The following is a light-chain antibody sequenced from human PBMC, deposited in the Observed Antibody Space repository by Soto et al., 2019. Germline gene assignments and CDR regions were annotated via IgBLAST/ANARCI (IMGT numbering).Light chain of an antibody. J-gene: IGKJ5*01. CDR2: GAS. V-gene: IGKV3-15*01. CDR3: KQYKEWPPFT. Sequence: EIVMTQSPATLSVSPGETATLSCRASQYVSNKVAWYQQKPGQAPSLLILGASTRATGVPARFSGSVSGTEFTLSVSSLQSEDFAVYYCKQYKEWPPFTFGQGTRLEIK. CDR1: QYVSNK.